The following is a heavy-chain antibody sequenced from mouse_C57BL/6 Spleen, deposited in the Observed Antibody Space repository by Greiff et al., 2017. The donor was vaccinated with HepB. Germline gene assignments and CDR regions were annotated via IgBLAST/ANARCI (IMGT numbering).Heavy chain of an antibody. J-gene: IGHJ2*01. D-gene: IGHD1-1*01. V-gene: IGHV1-72*01. CDR2: IDPNSGGT. CDR3: AREDYYGSSYAGY. CDR1: GYTFTSYW. Sequence: VQLQQSGAELVKPGASVKLSCKASGYTFTSYWMHWVKQRPGRGLEWIGRIDPNSGGTKYNEKFKSKATLTVDKPSVTAYMQLTSLTSEDSAVYYCAREDYYGSSYAGYWGQGTTLTVAS.